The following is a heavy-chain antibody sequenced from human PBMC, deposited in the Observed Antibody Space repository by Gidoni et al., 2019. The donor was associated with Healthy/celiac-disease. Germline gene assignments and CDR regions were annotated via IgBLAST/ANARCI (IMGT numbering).Heavy chain of an antibody. Sequence: EVQLVESGGGLVQPGRSLRLSCAASGFTFDDYAMHWVRQAPGKGLEWVSGISWNSGSIGYADSVKGRFTISRDNAKNSLYLQMNSLRAEDTALYYCAKGQRLVPYYFDYWGQGTLVTVSS. CDR1: GFTFDDYA. CDR3: AKGQRLVPYYFDY. J-gene: IGHJ4*02. V-gene: IGHV3-9*01. CDR2: ISWNSGSI. D-gene: IGHD6-13*01.